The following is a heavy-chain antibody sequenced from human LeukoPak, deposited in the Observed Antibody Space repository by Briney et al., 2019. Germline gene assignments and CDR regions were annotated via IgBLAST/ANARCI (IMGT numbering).Heavy chain of an antibody. D-gene: IGHD4-17*01. Sequence: ASETLSLTCTVSGGSISSYYWSWIRQPPGKGLERIGNIYYSGSTNYNPSLKSRVTISVDTSKNQFSLKLSSVTAADTAVYYCARAHGDYDWDWYFDLWGRGTLVTVSS. CDR2: IYYSGST. CDR1: GGSISSYY. CDR3: ARAHGDYDWDWYFDL. V-gene: IGHV4-59*01. J-gene: IGHJ2*01.